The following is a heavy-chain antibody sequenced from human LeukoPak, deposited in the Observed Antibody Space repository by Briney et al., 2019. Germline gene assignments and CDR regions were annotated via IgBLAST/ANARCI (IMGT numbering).Heavy chain of an antibody. J-gene: IGHJ3*02. CDR1: GFPFSSYA. CDR3: VRGGDGYSYRGYAFDI. Sequence: GGSLRLSCAASGFPFSSYAMHWVRQAPGKGLEWVAITSHDGSNKYYADSVKGRFTISRDTSKNTLYLQVKSLRVEDTAVYYCVRGGDGYSYRGYAFDIWGQGTMVTVSS. V-gene: IGHV3-30-3*01. D-gene: IGHD5-24*01. CDR2: TSHDGSNK.